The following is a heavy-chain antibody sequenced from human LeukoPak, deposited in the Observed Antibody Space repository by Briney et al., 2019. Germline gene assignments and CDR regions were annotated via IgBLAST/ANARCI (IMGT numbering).Heavy chain of an antibody. CDR3: AREHEYDGGPFDY. Sequence: VGSLRLSCAASGFTFSSYSMNWVRQAPGKGLEWVSSISSSSSYIYYADSVKGRFTISRDNAKNSLYLQMNSLRAEDTAVYYCAREHEYDGGPFDYWGQGTLVTVSS. CDR1: GFTFSSYS. J-gene: IGHJ4*02. CDR2: ISSSSSYI. D-gene: IGHD4-23*01. V-gene: IGHV3-21*01.